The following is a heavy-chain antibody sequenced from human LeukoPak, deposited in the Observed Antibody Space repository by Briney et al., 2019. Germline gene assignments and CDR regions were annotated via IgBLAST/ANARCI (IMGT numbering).Heavy chain of an antibody. CDR2: INPNSGGT. CDR3: ARDHYLAAYGGNHPPSAFDI. J-gene: IGHJ3*02. D-gene: IGHD4-23*01. V-gene: IGHV1-2*04. Sequence: AASVKVSCKASGYTFTSYGISWVRQAPGQGLEWMGWINPNSGGTNYAQKFPGWVTMTRDTSIGTAYMELSRLRSDDTAVYYCARDHYLAAYGGNHPPSAFDIWGQGTMVTVSS. CDR1: GYTFTSYG.